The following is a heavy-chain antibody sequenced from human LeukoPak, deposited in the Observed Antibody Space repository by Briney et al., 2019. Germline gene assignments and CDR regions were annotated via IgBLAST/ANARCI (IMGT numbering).Heavy chain of an antibody. D-gene: IGHD3-10*01. CDR1: GGSISSSSYY. J-gene: IGHJ5*02. Sequence: SETLSLTCTVSGGSISSSSYYWGWIRQPPGKGLEWIGSIYYSGSTYYNPSLKSRVTISVDTSKNQFSLKLSSVTAADTAVYYCAAGGSGSTNWFDPWGQGTLVTVSS. V-gene: IGHV4-39*01. CDR3: AAGGSGSTNWFDP. CDR2: IYYSGST.